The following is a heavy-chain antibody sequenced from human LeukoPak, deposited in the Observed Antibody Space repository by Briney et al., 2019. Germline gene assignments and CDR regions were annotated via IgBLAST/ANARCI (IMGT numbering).Heavy chain of an antibody. J-gene: IGHJ4*02. CDR2: INHSGST. V-gene: IGHV4-34*01. CDR3: ARPHYDFWSGRFFDY. Sequence: PSETLSLTCAVYGGSFSGYYWSWIRQPPGKGLEWIGEINHSGSTNYNPSLKSRVTISVDTSKNQFSLKLSSVTAADTAVYYCARPHYDFWSGRFFDYWGQGTLVTVSS. CDR1: GGSFSGYY. D-gene: IGHD3-3*01.